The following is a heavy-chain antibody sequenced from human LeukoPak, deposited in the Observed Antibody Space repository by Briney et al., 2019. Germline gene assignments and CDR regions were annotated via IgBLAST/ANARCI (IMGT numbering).Heavy chain of an antibody. J-gene: IGHJ6*03. V-gene: IGHV4-4*07. Sequence: PSETLSLTCTVSGGSISSYYWSWIRQPAGKGLEWIGRIYTSGSTNYNPSLKSRVTISVDTSKNQFSLKLSSVTAADTAVYYCARGECSSTSCYTGNYYYYMDVWGKGTTVTVSS. CDR2: IYTSGST. D-gene: IGHD2-2*02. CDR3: ARGECSSTSCYTGNYYYYMDV. CDR1: GGSISSYY.